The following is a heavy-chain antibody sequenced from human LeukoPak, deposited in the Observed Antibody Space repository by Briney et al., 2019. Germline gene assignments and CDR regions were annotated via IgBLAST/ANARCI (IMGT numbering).Heavy chain of an antibody. CDR1: GFTFSSYA. J-gene: IGHJ4*02. D-gene: IGHD3-16*02. CDR2: ISGSGGST. CDR3: ANATRDAYDYVWGSYRYEDY. V-gene: IGHV3-23*01. Sequence: PGGSLRLSCAASGFTFSSYAMSWVRQAPGKGLEWVSAISGSGGSTYYADSVKGRFTISRDNSKNTLYLQMNSLRAEDTAVYYCANATRDAYDYVWGSYRYEDYWGQGTLVTVSS.